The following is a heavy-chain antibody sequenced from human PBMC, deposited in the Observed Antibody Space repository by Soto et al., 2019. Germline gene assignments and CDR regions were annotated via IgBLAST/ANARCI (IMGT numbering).Heavy chain of an antibody. CDR3: TRALGSSLGGY. Sequence: EVQLAESGGGLVQPGGSLRLSCAASGFTFSDHYMDWVRQAPGKGLEWVGRTRNKANGYTTEYAASVKGRFTISGDVSRDSLYLQMNSLKTEDTAVYYCTRALGSSLGGYWGQGTLVTVSS. V-gene: IGHV3-72*01. J-gene: IGHJ4*02. D-gene: IGHD6-6*01. CDR2: TRNKANGYTT. CDR1: GFTFSDHY.